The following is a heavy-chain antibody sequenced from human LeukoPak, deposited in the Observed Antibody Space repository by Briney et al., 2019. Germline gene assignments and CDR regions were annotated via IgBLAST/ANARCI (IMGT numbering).Heavy chain of an antibody. V-gene: IGHV3-30*18. D-gene: IGHD3-22*01. CDR1: GVTFSKYG. J-gene: IGHJ4*02. CDR2: ISYDGSNK. CDR3: AKDGNYYDSSGYRGLPPNFDY. Sequence: GGSLRLSCAASGVTFSKYGMHWIRQAPGKGLEWVAAISYDGSNKDYVDSVKGRFTISRDNSKNTLYLQMNSLRVEDTAVYYCAKDGNYYDSSGYRGLPPNFDYWGQGTLVTVSS.